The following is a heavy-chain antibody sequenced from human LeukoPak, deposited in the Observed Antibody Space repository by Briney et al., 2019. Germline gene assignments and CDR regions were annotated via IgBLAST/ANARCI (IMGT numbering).Heavy chain of an antibody. CDR2: ISGSGGST. D-gene: IGHD6-19*01. CDR1: GFTFSSYA. CDR3: AKDEAGSGWYPSSDY. V-gene: IGHV3-23*01. J-gene: IGHJ4*02. Sequence: GGSLRLSCAASGFTFSSYAMSWVRQAPGKGLERVSAISGSGGSTYYADSVKGRFTISRDNSKNTLYLQMNSLRAEDTAVHYCAKDEAGSGWYPSSDYWGQGTLVTVSS.